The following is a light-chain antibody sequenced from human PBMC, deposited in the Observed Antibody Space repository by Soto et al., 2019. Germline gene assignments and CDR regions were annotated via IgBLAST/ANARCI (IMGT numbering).Light chain of an antibody. J-gene: IGLJ3*02. CDR1: NSDIGSNT. Sequence: QSVLTQPPSASGTPGQGVSISCSGSNSDIGSNTVNWYQQLPGSAPKLLIYSNSQRRSGVPARLSGSKSGTSASLAFNGLQPEDEADYYCAAWDDSLNGWVFGGGTKLTVL. CDR3: AAWDDSLNGWV. V-gene: IGLV1-44*01. CDR2: SNS.